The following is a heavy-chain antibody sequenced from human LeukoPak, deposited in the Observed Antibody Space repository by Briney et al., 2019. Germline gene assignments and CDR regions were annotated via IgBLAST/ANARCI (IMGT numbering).Heavy chain of an antibody. V-gene: IGHV3-21*01. D-gene: IGHD3-10*01. CDR3: AKIRGRFGELSFDY. CDR2: ISSSSSYI. J-gene: IGHJ4*02. CDR1: GFTFSSYS. Sequence: GGSLRLSCAASGFTFSSYSMSWVRQAPGKGLEWVSSISSSSSYIHYADSVKGRFTISRDNAKNSLYLQMNSLRAEDTAVYYCAKIRGRFGELSFDYWGQGTLVTVSS.